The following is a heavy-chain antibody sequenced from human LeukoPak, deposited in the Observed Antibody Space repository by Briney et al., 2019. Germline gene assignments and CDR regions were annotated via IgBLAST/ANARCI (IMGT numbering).Heavy chain of an antibody. Sequence: GSSVKVSCKASGGTFSSYAISWVRQAPGQGLEWMGGIIPIFGTANYAQKFQGRVTITTDESTSTAYMELSSLRSEDTAVYYCARDGDSPPRYYYMDVWGKGTTVTVSS. CDR3: ARDGDSPPRYYYMDV. CDR2: IIPIFGTA. D-gene: IGHD2-21*01. V-gene: IGHV1-69*05. CDR1: GGTFSSYA. J-gene: IGHJ6*03.